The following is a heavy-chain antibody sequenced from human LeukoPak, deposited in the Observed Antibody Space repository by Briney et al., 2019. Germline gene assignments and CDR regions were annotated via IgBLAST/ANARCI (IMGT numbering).Heavy chain of an antibody. CDR3: ARHDLWVWGSYRFDY. V-gene: IGHV4-34*01. J-gene: IGHJ4*02. Sequence: SETLSLTCAVYGGSFSGYYWSWIRQPPGKGLEWIGEINHSGSTNYNPSLKSRVTISVGTSKNQFSLKLSSVTAADTAVYYCARHDLWVWGSYRFDYWGQGTLVTVSS. CDR2: INHSGST. CDR1: GGSFSGYY. D-gene: IGHD3-16*02.